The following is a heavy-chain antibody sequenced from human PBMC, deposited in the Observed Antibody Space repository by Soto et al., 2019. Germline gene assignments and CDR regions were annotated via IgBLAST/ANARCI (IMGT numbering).Heavy chain of an antibody. CDR1: GFTFSSYA. D-gene: IGHD4-17*01. CDR2: ISYDGSNK. Sequence: QVQLVESGGGVVQPGRSLRLSCAASGFTFSSYAMHWVRQAPGKGLVWVAVISYDGSNKYYADSVKGRFTISRDNSKNTLYLQMNSLRAEDTAVYYCARGDYGGNSAPWGQGTLVTVSS. CDR3: ARGDYGGNSAP. V-gene: IGHV3-30-3*01. J-gene: IGHJ5*02.